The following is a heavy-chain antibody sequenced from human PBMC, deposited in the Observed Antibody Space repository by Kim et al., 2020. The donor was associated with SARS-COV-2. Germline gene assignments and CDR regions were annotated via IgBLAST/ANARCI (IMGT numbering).Heavy chain of an antibody. Sequence: SNYYADSVKGRFTISRDNSKNSLYLQMNTLRAEDTALYYCAKDHSGYYDYWGQGTLVTVSS. J-gene: IGHJ4*02. D-gene: IGHD3-22*01. CDR3: AKDHSGYYDY. CDR2: SN. V-gene: IGHV3-43D*03.